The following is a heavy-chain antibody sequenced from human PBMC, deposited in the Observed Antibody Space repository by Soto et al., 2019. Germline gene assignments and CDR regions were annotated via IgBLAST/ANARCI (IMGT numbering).Heavy chain of an antibody. CDR3: AKPRTSIAARPAAFDI. J-gene: IGHJ3*02. Sequence: GGSLRLSCAASGFTFDDYAMHWVRQAPGKGLEWVSGISWNSGSIGYADSVKGRFTISRDNAKNSLYLQMNSLRAEDTALYYCAKPRTSIAARPAAFDIWGQGTMVTVSS. V-gene: IGHV3-9*01. D-gene: IGHD6-6*01. CDR1: GFTFDDYA. CDR2: ISWNSGSI.